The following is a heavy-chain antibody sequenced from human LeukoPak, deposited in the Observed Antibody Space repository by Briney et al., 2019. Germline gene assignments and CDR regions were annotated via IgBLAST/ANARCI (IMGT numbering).Heavy chain of an antibody. CDR3: ARSPTSDIGY. V-gene: IGHV3-7*01. CDR2: INEDGRET. Sequence: GGSLRLSCAVSGFTFRKYWLSWVRQAPGKGLEWVANINEDGRETYYVDSVKGRFTISRDNAKSSLYLQMNSLRVEDTAIYYCARSPTSDIGYWGRGTLVTVSS. CDR1: GFTFRKYW. D-gene: IGHD4-11*01. J-gene: IGHJ4*02.